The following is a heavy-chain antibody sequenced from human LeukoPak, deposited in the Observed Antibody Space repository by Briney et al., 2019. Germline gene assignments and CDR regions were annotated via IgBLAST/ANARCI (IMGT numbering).Heavy chain of an antibody. CDR1: GFTFSNAW. V-gene: IGHV3-15*01. Sequence: PGGSLRLSCAASGFTFSNAWMSWVRQAPGKGLEWVGRIKSKTDGGTTDYAAPVKGRFTISRDDSKNTLYLQMNSVKTEDTAVYYCTTYGLYGGNSIDYWGQGTLVTVSS. CDR2: IKSKTDGGTT. J-gene: IGHJ4*02. D-gene: IGHD4-23*01. CDR3: TTYGLYGGNSIDY.